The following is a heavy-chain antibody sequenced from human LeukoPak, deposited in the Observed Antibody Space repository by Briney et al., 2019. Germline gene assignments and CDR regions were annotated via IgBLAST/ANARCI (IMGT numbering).Heavy chain of an antibody. V-gene: IGHV4-59*08. CDR2: IYYSGST. Sequence: SETLSLTCTVSGGSISSYYWSWIRQPPGKGLEWIGYIYYSGSTNYNPSLKSRVTISVDTSKNQFSLKLSSLTAADTAVYYCARTSYYWNIRYYYYYTAVWGKGTTVTVSS. D-gene: IGHD1-1*01. J-gene: IGHJ6*03. CDR3: ARTSYYWNIRYYYYYTAV. CDR1: GGSISSYY.